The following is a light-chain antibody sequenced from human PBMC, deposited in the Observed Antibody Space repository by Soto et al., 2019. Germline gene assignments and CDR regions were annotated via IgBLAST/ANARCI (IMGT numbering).Light chain of an antibody. CDR2: DAS. J-gene: IGKJ1*01. CDR1: PGISSC. V-gene: IGKV1-5*01. Sequence: DIQMTQSPSTLSASVGDRVTITCRASPGISSCVAWYQQKPGKAPKLLIYDASSLESGAPSRFSGSGSGTEFTITISRMQPDDFATYYCQQYNSYSRTFDHGTKVESK. CDR3: QQYNSYSRT.